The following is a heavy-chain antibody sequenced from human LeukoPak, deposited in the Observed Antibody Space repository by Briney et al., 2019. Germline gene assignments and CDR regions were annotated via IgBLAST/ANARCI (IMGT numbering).Heavy chain of an antibody. D-gene: IGHD3-9*01. CDR1: GGSISSYY. CDR3: ARSVRYFDWLFPFGY. Sequence: SETLSLTCTFSGGSISSYYWSWIRQPPGKGLEWIGYIYYSGSTNYNPSLKSRVTMSVDTSKNQFSLKLSSVTAADTAVYYCARSVRYFDWLFPFGYWGQGTLVTVSS. V-gene: IGHV4-59*12. J-gene: IGHJ4*02. CDR2: IYYSGST.